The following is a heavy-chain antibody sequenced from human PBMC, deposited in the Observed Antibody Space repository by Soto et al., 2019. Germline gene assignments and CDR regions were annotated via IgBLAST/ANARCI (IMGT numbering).Heavy chain of an antibody. Sequence: GSLRLSCAASGFTFSSYSMNWVRQAPGKGLEWVSSISSSSSYIYYADSVKGRFTISRDNAKNSLYLQMNSLRAEDTAVYYCARYGDYVGYFDYWGQGTLVTVSS. J-gene: IGHJ4*02. CDR1: GFTFSSYS. V-gene: IGHV3-21*01. CDR2: ISSSSSYI. CDR3: ARYGDYVGYFDY. D-gene: IGHD4-17*01.